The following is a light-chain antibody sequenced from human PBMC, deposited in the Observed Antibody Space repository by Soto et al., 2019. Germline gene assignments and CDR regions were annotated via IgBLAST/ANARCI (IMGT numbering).Light chain of an antibody. Sequence: EIVLTQSPGTLSLSPGERATRSCRASQSVSSTFLAWYQQKPGQAPRLLIYAASSRATGIPDRFSGSGSGIDFTLTISSLEPEDFAVYFCQQRAGWPPTFGGGTKVYIK. J-gene: IGKJ4*01. CDR3: QQRAGWPPT. CDR2: AAS. CDR1: QSVSSTF. V-gene: IGKV3D-20*02.